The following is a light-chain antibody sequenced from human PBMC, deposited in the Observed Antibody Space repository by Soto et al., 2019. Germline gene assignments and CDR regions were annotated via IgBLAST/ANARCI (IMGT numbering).Light chain of an antibody. V-gene: IGKV3-11*01. Sequence: EIVLRQSPATLSMSPGERATLSCRASQNIDNFLVWYQQKPGQAPRLLIYDASKRATGIPARFSGSGSGTDFTLTIRSLDPVDFSVYYCQKRYTLITFGPGTKVDIK. CDR1: QNIDNF. CDR2: DAS. J-gene: IGKJ3*01. CDR3: QKRYTLIT.